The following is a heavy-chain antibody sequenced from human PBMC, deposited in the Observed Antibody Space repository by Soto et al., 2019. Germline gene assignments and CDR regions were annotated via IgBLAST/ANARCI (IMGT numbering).Heavy chain of an antibody. J-gene: IGHJ6*02. CDR1: DDFISSYY. CDR3: ARADYEILTGSYAMDV. CDR2: VSTSGAT. V-gene: IGHV4-4*07. Sequence: QVQLQESGPRLVEPSETLSLTCTVSDDFISSYYWNWIRQPAGKGLEWIGRVSTSGATNYNPSLESRVTMSVDTSKKQFSLKLTSVTAADTAVYFCARADYEILTGSYAMDVWGQGTTVTVSS. D-gene: IGHD3-9*01.